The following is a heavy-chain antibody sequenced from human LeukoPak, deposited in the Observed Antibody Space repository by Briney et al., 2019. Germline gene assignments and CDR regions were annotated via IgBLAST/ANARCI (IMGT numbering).Heavy chain of an antibody. D-gene: IGHD3-10*01. CDR1: GYTFTSNE. Sequence: GASVKVSCKASGYTFTSNEIYWVRQATGQGLEWMGWVNPNSGNTGYAQKFQGRVTITRNTSISTAYMEMSSLRSEDTAIYYCARNYNGLNYWGQGTLVTVSS. V-gene: IGHV1-8*03. CDR3: ARNYNGLNY. CDR2: VNPNSGNT. J-gene: IGHJ4*02.